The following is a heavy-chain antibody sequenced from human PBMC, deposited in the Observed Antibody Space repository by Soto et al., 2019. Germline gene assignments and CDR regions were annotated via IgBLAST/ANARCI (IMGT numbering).Heavy chain of an antibody. J-gene: IGHJ6*02. Sequence: SETLSLTCSVSGGTISSYYWSWIRQPPGKGLEWTGYIYSRGTTSYNPSLKSRATILVDTSKNQFSLRLTSVTATDTAVYYCATGRISRGLDVWGQGTTVTVSS. CDR3: ATGRISRGLDV. CDR1: GGTISSYY. V-gene: IGHV4-59*12. CDR2: IYSRGTT.